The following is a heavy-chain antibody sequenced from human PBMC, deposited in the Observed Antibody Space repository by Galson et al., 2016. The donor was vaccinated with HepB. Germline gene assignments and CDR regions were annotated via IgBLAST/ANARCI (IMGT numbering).Heavy chain of an antibody. D-gene: IGHD1-14*01. V-gene: IGHV4-61*02. CDR3: VRDGPGDVYAFDI. J-gene: IGHJ3*02. CDR2: IYSSGTT. CDR1: GGSISSGSYY. Sequence: TLSLTCTVSGGSISSGSYYWSWIRQPAGKGLEWIGRIYSSGTTRYNPSLKSRVPIPLDTSKNQVSLKLNSVTAADTAVYYCVRDGPGDVYAFDIWGQGTMVTVSS.